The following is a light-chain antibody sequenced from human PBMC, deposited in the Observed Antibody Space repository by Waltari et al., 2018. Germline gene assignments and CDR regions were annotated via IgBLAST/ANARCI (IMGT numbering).Light chain of an antibody. J-gene: IGKJ2*01. CDR2: KSF. CDR3: QQDNISPYT. V-gene: IGKV1-5*03. CDR1: QSISNW. Sequence: DIQMTQSPSTLSASVGDRVTITCRASQSISNWLSWFQQKPGKAPKVLIYKSFSLQSWVPSRFSGSGSETEFTLTISSLKPDDFATYYCQQDNISPYTFGQGTTLEI.